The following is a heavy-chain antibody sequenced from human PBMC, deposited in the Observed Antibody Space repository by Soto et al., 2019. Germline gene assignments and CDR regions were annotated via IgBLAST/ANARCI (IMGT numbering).Heavy chain of an antibody. Sequence: HSQTLSLTCDISGDSVSSDSTAWNWIRQSPSRGLEWLGRTYYKSKWFYNYAVSVRSRIAIKSDTSKNQFSLQLNSVTPEDTAVYFCARGDQWLIYWGQGTMVTVYS. CDR3: ARGDQWLIY. CDR1: GDSVSSDSTA. V-gene: IGHV6-1*01. D-gene: IGHD6-19*01. CDR2: TYYKSKWFY. J-gene: IGHJ4*02.